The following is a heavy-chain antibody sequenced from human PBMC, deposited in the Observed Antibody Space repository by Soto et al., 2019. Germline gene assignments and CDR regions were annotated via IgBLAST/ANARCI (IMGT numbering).Heavy chain of an antibody. V-gene: IGHV1-18*01. Sequence: ASVKVSCKASGYTFTSYGISWVRQAPGQGLEWMGWISAYNGNTNYAQKLQGRVTMTTDTSTSTAYMELRSLRSDDTAVYYCASTVSVAYYYYYMDVWGKGTTVTVS. J-gene: IGHJ6*03. CDR2: ISAYNGNT. CDR1: GYTFTSYG. D-gene: IGHD4-4*01. CDR3: ASTVSVAYYYYYMDV.